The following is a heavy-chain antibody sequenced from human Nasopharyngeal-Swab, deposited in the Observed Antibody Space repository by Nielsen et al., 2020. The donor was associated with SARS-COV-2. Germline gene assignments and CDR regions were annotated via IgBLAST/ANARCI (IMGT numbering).Heavy chain of an antibody. CDR2: IKQDGSEK. D-gene: IGHD3-22*01. CDR3: ASHLSYYDRSGYFSEGFDY. J-gene: IGHJ4*02. V-gene: IGHV3-7*01. CDR1: GFTFSNYW. Sequence: GESLKISCAASGFTFSNYWMSWVRQAPGKGLEWVANIKQDGSEKYYLDSVRGRFTISRDNAKNSLFLQMNSLRAKDTAVYYCASHLSYYDRSGYFSEGFDYWGQGTLVTVSS.